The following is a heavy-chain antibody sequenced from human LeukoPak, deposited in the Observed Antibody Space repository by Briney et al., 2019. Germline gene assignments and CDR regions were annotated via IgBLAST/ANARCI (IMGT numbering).Heavy chain of an antibody. D-gene: IGHD6-19*01. CDR3: ATRAVAGEFDY. CDR1: GFTFSSYV. V-gene: IGHV3-23*01. J-gene: IGHJ4*02. Sequence: GGSLRLSCAASGFTFSSYVMSWVRQAPGKGLEWVSDISGSGDSKYYADSVKGRFTISRDNSKNTLYLQMNSLRAEDTAVYYCATRAVAGEFDYRGQGTLVTVSS. CDR2: ISGSGDSK.